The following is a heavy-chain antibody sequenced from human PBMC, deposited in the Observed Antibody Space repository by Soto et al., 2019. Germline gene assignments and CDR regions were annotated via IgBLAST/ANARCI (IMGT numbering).Heavy chain of an antibody. CDR1: GFTFSTYA. V-gene: IGHV3-30*04. Sequence: QVQLVESGGGVVQPGTSLRLSCAASGFTFSTYAIHWVRQAPGKGLEWVAFISYDGREKYYADAVKGRFTISRDNSKNTVYLQMNSLRDEDTAVYFCARDQSNYFDYWGQGTLVTVSS. CDR3: ARDQSNYFDY. J-gene: IGHJ4*02. CDR2: ISYDGREK.